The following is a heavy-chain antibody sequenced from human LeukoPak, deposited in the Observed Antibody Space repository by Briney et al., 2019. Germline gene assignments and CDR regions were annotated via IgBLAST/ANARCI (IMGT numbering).Heavy chain of an antibody. V-gene: IGHV3-21*01. Sequence: PGGSLRLSCSASGFTFSNYILNWVRQAPGEGLEWVSSSSTSSTYMYYADSVKGRFTISRDNAKSPLYLQMDSLRAEDTAVYYCARAMSFYYGSAFDYWGQGTLVTVSS. CDR1: GFTFSNYI. CDR2: SSTSSTYM. CDR3: ARAMSFYYGSAFDY. D-gene: IGHD3-10*01. J-gene: IGHJ4*02.